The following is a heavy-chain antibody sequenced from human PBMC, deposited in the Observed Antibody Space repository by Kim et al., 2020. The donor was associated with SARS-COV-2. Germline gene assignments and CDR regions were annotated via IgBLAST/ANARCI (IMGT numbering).Heavy chain of an antibody. Sequence: SQTLSLTCAISGDSVSSNSAAWNWIRQSPSRGLEWLGRTYYRSKWYNDYAVSVKSRITINPDTSKNQFSLQLNSVTPEDTAVYYCARDQPGYSSGWYGYYYYGMDVWGQGTTVTVSS. V-gene: IGHV6-1*01. CDR3: ARDQPGYSSGWYGYYYYGMDV. D-gene: IGHD6-19*01. J-gene: IGHJ6*02. CDR2: TYYRSKWYN. CDR1: GDSVSSNSAA.